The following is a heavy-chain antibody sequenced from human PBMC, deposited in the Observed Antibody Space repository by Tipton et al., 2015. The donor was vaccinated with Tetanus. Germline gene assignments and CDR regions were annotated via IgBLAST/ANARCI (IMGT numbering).Heavy chain of an antibody. Sequence: TLSLTCTVSGSSITSTTHYWGWIRQAPGKGLEWIGIIYYSGSTYYNASLRSRVTISVDTSKTHFSLRLDSVTAADTAVYYCATDRRGPGEVRGLDNWGQGTLVTVSS. CDR2: IYYSGST. J-gene: IGHJ4*02. CDR3: ATDRRGPGEVRGLDN. D-gene: IGHD3-10*01. V-gene: IGHV4-39*02. CDR1: GSSITSTTHY.